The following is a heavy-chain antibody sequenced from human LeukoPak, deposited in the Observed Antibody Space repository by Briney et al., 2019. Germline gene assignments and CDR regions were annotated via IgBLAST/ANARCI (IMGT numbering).Heavy chain of an antibody. J-gene: IGHJ6*02. CDR3: ARKGAPGVTVYYGMGV. V-gene: IGHV3-30-3*01. Sequence: GGSLRLSCAASGFTFSNYAMHWVRQAPGKGLEWVAVISYDGTNKYYADSVKGRFTIFRDISKNTLYLQMDSLRREDTAVYYCARKGAPGVTVYYGMGVWGQGTTVTVSS. CDR2: ISYDGTNK. D-gene: IGHD1-26*01. CDR1: GFTFSNYA.